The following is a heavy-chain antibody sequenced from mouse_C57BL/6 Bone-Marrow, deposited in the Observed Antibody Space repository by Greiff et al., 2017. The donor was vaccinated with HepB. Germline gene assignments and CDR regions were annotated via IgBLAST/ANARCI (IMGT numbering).Heavy chain of an antibody. D-gene: IGHD2-4*01. CDR2: IDPSDSYT. V-gene: IGHV1-69*01. CDR3: ARTYYDYGGYAMDY. CDR1: GYTFTSYW. Sequence: QVQLQQPGAELVMPGASVKLSCKASGYTFTSYWMHWVKQRPGQGLEWIGEIDPSDSYTNYNQKFKGKSTLTVDKSSSTAYMQLSSLTSEESAVYYCARTYYDYGGYAMDYWGQGTSVTVSS. J-gene: IGHJ4*01.